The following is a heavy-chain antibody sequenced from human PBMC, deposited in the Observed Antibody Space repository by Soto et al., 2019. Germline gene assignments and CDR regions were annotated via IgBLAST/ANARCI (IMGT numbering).Heavy chain of an antibody. D-gene: IGHD2-8*01. CDR1: GFTFSSYA. J-gene: IGHJ5*02. Sequence: GGSLRLSCAASGFTFSSYAMSWVRQAPGKGLEWVSAISGSGGSTYYADSVKGRFTISRDNSKNTLYLQMNSLRAEDTAVYYCAKDGYCTNGVCFSDWFDPWGQGTLVTVSS. V-gene: IGHV3-23*01. CDR2: ISGSGGST. CDR3: AKDGYCTNGVCFSDWFDP.